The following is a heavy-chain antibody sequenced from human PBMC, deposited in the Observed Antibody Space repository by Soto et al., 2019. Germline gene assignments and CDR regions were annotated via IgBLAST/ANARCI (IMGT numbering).Heavy chain of an antibody. Sequence: EELLVESGGGVVRPGGSLRLSCAASGFRFDDYGMSWVRQVPGKGLEWVSGMNWNGEKIGYADSVKGRFTISRDNAKNSLSLQMNNLRAEDTASYHCARQNWNYYYYYMDVWGKGTTVTVSS. D-gene: IGHD1-1*01. CDR2: MNWNGEKI. V-gene: IGHV3-20*01. J-gene: IGHJ6*03. CDR3: ARQNWNYYYYYMDV. CDR1: GFRFDDYG.